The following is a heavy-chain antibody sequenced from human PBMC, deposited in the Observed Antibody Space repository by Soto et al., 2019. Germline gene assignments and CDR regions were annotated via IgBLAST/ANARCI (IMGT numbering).Heavy chain of an antibody. D-gene: IGHD3-22*01. CDR1: GFTFSSYW. V-gene: IGHV3-74*01. CDR2: INSDGSST. Sequence: GGSLRLSCAAFGFTFSSYWMHWVRQAPGKGLVWVSRINSDGSSTSYADSVKGRFTISRDNAKNTLYLQMNSLRAEDTAVYYCARARGAYDSSGYIASFFDYWGQGTLVTVSS. CDR3: ARARGAYDSSGYIASFFDY. J-gene: IGHJ4*02.